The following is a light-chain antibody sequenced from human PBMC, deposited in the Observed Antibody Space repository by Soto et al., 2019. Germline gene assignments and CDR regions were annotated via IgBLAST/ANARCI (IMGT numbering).Light chain of an antibody. J-gene: IGKJ4*01. Sequence: DIQMTESPSSLSASVGDRVTITCRASQTIGRYLNWYQQKPGKAPKLLVYAASSLQSGVPSRFSGSGSGTDFTLTISSLQPGDFATYYCQQSYSNFLTFGGGTKVDIK. V-gene: IGKV1-39*01. CDR2: AAS. CDR3: QQSYSNFLT. CDR1: QTIGRY.